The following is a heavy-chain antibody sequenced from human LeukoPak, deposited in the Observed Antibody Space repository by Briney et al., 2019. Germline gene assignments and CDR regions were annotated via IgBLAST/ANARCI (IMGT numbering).Heavy chain of an antibody. D-gene: IGHD6-13*01. CDR1: GFTFSSYG. CDR3: AKDRQQLVPDY. CDR2: ISYDGSNK. Sequence: GRSPRLSCAASGFTFSSYGMHWVRQAPGKGLEGVAVISYDGSNKYYADSVKGRFTISRDNSKNTLYLQMNSLRAEDTAVYYCAKDRQQLVPDYWGQGTLVTVSS. J-gene: IGHJ4*02. V-gene: IGHV3-30*18.